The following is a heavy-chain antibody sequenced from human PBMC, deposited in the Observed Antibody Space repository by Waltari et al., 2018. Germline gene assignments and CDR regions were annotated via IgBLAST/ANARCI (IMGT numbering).Heavy chain of an antibody. CDR3: TRDLRSNWGVINEAYDI. V-gene: IGHV1-2*02. CDR2: FGPKNGAT. J-gene: IGHJ3*02. Sequence: QVQLVQSGAEVKQPGASVKVSCKTSGYTFTDYYIHWVRQAPGQGLEWMAWFGPKNGATMYAQKFLGRVTLTTDTSISSAYLELSSLTFDDTAVYYCTRDLRSNWGVINEAYDIWGLGTMVTVSS. CDR1: GYTFTDYY. D-gene: IGHD3-10*01.